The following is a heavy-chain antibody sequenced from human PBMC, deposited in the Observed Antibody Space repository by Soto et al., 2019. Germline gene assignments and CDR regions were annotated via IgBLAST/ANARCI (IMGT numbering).Heavy chain of an antibody. CDR2: ISYDGSNK. CDR1: GFTFSSYA. J-gene: IGHJ3*02. D-gene: IGHD3-10*01. CDR3: VKALSARHNSGRAFDM. V-gene: IGHV3-30*14. Sequence: PGGSLRLSCAASGFTFSSYAMHWVRQAPGKGLEWVAVISYDGSNKYYADAVNGRFTISRDNSKNMLYLQMTSLRAEDTAVYYCVKALSARHNSGRAFDMWGQGTMVTVSS.